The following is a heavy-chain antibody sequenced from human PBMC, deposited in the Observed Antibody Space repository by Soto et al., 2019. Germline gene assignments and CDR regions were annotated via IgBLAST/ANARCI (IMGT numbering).Heavy chain of an antibody. J-gene: IGHJ4*02. CDR3: ARGGLWFGETHFDY. D-gene: IGHD3-10*01. CDR2: INHSGST. CDR1: GGSFSGYY. V-gene: IGHV4-34*01. Sequence: QVQLQQWGAGLLKPSETLSLTCAVYGGSFSGYYWSWIRQPPGKGLEWIGEINHSGSTNYNPSLTSRVTISVDTSKNQFSLKLSSVTAADTAVYYCARGGLWFGETHFDYWGQGTLVTVSS.